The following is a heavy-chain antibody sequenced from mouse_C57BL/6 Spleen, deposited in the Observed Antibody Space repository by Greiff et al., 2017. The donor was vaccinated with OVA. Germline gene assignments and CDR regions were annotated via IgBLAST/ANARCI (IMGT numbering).Heavy chain of an antibody. J-gene: IGHJ3*01. D-gene: IGHD3-2*02. CDR3: ASETAQATFAY. CDR1: GYTFTSYW. V-gene: IGHV1-52*01. Sequence: QVQLQQPGAELVRPGSSVKLSCKASGYTFTSYWMHWVKQRPIQGLEWIGNIDPSDSETHYTQKFKDKATLTVVKSSSTASMQLSSLTSEDSAVYYCASETAQATFAYWGQGTLVTVSA. CDR2: IDPSDSET.